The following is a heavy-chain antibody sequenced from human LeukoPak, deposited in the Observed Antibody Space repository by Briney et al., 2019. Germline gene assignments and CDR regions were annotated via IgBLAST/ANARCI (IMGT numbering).Heavy chain of an antibody. V-gene: IGHV1-24*01. Sequence: ASVKVSCKLSGYTLTELSMHWVRQTPGKGLEWMGGFDPADGETVYAHKFQGRLTMTEDTSTNTAYVELTSLRSEDTAVYYCAADGGGLSSVVTPRSSPFDYWGQGTLVTVSS. J-gene: IGHJ4*02. D-gene: IGHD4-23*01. CDR3: AADGGGLSSVVTPRSSPFDY. CDR2: FDPADGET. CDR1: GYTLTELS.